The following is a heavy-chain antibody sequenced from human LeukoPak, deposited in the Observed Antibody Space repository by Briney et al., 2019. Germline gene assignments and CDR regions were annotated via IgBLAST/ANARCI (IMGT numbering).Heavy chain of an antibody. V-gene: IGHV1-69*04. CDR2: IIPILDIA. CDR1: GGTFSSYT. D-gene: IGHD3-10*01. J-gene: IGHJ6*02. CDR3: AREWFGELAYYYGMDV. Sequence: SVNVSCKASGGTFSSYTISWVRQAPGQVLEWMGRIIPILDIANYAQKFQGRVTITADKSTSTAYMELSSLRSEDTAVYYCAREWFGELAYYYGMDVWGQGTTVTVSS.